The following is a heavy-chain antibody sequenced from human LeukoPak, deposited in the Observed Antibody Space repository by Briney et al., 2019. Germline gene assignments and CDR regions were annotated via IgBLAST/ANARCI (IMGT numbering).Heavy chain of an antibody. Sequence: GASVNVSCKSSGYIFTDHFIHWVRQAPGQGLEWMGWINPNSGGTNNAQKFQGRVTMTGDTSIRTAYMELRRLKSGDTAVYYCARSYGSGRREVFDIWGQGTRVTVSS. D-gene: IGHD3-10*01. J-gene: IGHJ3*02. CDR1: GYIFTDHF. CDR2: INPNSGGT. CDR3: ARSYGSGRREVFDI. V-gene: IGHV1-2*02.